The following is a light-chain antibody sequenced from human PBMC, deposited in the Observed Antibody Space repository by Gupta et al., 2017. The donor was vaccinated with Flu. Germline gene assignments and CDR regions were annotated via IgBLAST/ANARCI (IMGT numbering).Light chain of an antibody. Sequence: DIVMTQSPDSLAVSLGERATIHCKSSQSVLYSSNNKNYLAWYQQKPGQPPKLLIYWASTRESGVPDRFSGSGSGTDFTLTISSLQAEDVAVYYCQQYDSTPFTFGHGTKVDIK. V-gene: IGKV4-1*01. CDR3: QQYDSTPFT. J-gene: IGKJ3*01. CDR2: WAS. CDR1: QSVLYSSNNKNY.